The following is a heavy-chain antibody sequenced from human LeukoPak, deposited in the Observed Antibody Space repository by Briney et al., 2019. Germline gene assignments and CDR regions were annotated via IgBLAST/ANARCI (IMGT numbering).Heavy chain of an antibody. J-gene: IGHJ4*02. CDR3: ARDRPDSGSYYGSSFFDY. CDR2: IWYDGSNK. D-gene: IGHD1-26*01. CDR1: GFTFSSYG. Sequence: GGSLRLSCAASGFTFSSYGMHWVRQAPGKGLEWVAVIWYDGSNKYYADSVKGRFTISRDNSKNTLYLQMNSLRAEDTAVYYCARDRPDSGSYYGSSFFDYWGQGTLVTVSP. V-gene: IGHV3-33*01.